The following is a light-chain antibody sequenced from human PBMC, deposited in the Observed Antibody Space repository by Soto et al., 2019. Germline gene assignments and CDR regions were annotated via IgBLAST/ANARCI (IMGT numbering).Light chain of an antibody. CDR2: EIA. Sequence: DIVMTQTPLSLPVTLGQPASISCRSSRSLVHSDGNTYLYWFQQRPGQPPRLLFYEIANRFSGVPDRFSGSGAGRDFTLRISRVEAEDVAVYYCMQATELRTFGQGTKVEIK. CDR3: MQATELRT. V-gene: IGKV2-24*01. J-gene: IGKJ1*01. CDR1: RSLVHSDGNTY.